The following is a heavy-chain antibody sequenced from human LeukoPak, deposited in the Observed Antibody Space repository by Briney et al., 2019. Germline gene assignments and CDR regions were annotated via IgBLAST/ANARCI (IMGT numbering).Heavy chain of an antibody. CDR3: ARYVEQWLVLDY. J-gene: IGHJ4*02. CDR1: GFTVSSNS. D-gene: IGHD6-19*01. V-gene: IGHV3-53*01. CDR2: IYSDNT. Sequence: GGSLRLSCTVSGFTVSSNSMSWVRQAPGKGLEWVSFIYSDNTHYSDSVKGRFTISRDNSKNTLYLQMNSLRAEDTAVYYCARYVEQWLVLDYWGQGTLVTVSS.